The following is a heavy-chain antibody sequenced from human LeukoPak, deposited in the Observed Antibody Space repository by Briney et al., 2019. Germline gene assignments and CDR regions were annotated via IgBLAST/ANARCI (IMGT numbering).Heavy chain of an antibody. CDR2: IYSGGST. CDR3: ARATPAGVYYFDY. Sequence: GESLRLSCAASGFTVSSNYMSWVRQAPGKGLEWVSVIYSGGSTYYADSVKGRFTISRDNSKNTLYLQMNSLRAEDTAVYYCARATPAGVYYFDYWGQGTLVTVSS. CDR1: GFTVSSNY. V-gene: IGHV3-53*01. J-gene: IGHJ4*02. D-gene: IGHD2-8*01.